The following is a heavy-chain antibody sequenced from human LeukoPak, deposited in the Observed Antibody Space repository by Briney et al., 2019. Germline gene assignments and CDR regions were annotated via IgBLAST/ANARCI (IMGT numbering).Heavy chain of an antibody. Sequence: GRSLRLSCAASGFTFDDYAMHWVRQAPGKGLEWVSGISWNSGSIGYADSVKGRFTISRDNAKNSLYLQMNSLRAEDTAVYYCARDKKAVAGFFLDYWGQGTLVTVSS. CDR2: ISWNSGSI. CDR3: ARDKKAVAGFFLDY. CDR1: GFTFDDYA. D-gene: IGHD6-19*01. J-gene: IGHJ4*02. V-gene: IGHV3-9*01.